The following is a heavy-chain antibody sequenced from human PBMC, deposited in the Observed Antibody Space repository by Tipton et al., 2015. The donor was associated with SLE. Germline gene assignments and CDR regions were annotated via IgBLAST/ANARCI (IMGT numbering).Heavy chain of an antibody. CDR3: ASGGGIVVVSDY. V-gene: IGHV3-21*05. Sequence: SLRLSCAASGFTFSSYAMNWVRQAPGKGLEWVSYISSSSSYTNYADSVKGRFTISRDNAKNSLYLQMNSLRAEDTAVYYCASGGGIVVVSDYWGQGTLVTVSS. CDR1: GFTFSSYA. D-gene: IGHD3-22*01. J-gene: IGHJ4*02. CDR2: ISSSSSYT.